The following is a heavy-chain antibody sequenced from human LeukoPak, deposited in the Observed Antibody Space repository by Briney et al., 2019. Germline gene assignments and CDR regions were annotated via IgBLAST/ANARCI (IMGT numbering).Heavy chain of an antibody. V-gene: IGHV3-48*03. CDR3: ARVGRGATPGY. CDR1: GFTFSSSE. J-gene: IGHJ4*02. CDR2: ISSGGGSI. D-gene: IGHD1-26*01. Sequence: TGGSLRLSCAASGFTFSSSEMNWVRQDPGKGLEWLSYISSGGGSIYYGDSMKGRFTISRDNAKNSLYLQMNSLRAEDTAVYYCARVGRGATPGYWGQGTLVTVSS.